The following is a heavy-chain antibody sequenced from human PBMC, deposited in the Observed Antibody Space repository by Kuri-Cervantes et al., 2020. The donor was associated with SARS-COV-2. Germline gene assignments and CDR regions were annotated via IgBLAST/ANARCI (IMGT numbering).Heavy chain of an antibody. CDR3: YAIAVAGTVDY. CDR2: ISSSSSYI. CDR1: GFTFSSYS. D-gene: IGHD6-19*01. J-gene: IGHJ4*02. Sequence: GGPLRPSCAASGFTFSSYSMNWVRQAPGKGLEWVSSISSSSSYIYYADSVKGRFTISRDNAKNSLYLQMNSLSAEDTAVYYCYAIAVAGTVDYWGQGTLVTVSS. V-gene: IGHV3-21*01.